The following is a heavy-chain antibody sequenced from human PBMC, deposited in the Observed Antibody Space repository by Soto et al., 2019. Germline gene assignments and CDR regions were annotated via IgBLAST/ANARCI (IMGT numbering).Heavy chain of an antibody. J-gene: IGHJ6*02. Sequence: EVQLVESGGGLVQPGRSLRLSCAASGFTFDDYAMHWVRQAPGKGLEWVSGISWNSGSIGYADSVKGRFTISRDNAKNSLYLQMNSLRAEDTALYYCAKGWPGWEWLLGYYGMDVWGQGTTVTVSS. CDR1: GFTFDDYA. CDR2: ISWNSGSI. D-gene: IGHD3-3*01. CDR3: AKGWPGWEWLLGYYGMDV. V-gene: IGHV3-9*01.